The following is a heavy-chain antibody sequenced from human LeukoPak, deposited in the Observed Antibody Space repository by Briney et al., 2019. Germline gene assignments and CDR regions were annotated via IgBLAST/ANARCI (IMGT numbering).Heavy chain of an antibody. CDR2: TYYRSKWNR. V-gene: IGHV6-1*01. CDR3: ARDPDNSYEWGPFDP. J-gene: IGHJ5*02. Sequence: SQTLSLTCAISGDSVSSNCASWNWIRQSPSRGLEWLGRTYYRSKWNRDYAVSVKSRITINPDTSKNQFSLHLESVTPEDTAVYYCARDPDNSYEWGPFDPWGQGTLVTVSS. CDR1: GDSVSSNCAS. D-gene: IGHD1-1*01.